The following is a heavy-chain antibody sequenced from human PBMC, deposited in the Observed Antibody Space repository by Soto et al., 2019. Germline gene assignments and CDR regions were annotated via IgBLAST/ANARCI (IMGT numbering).Heavy chain of an antibody. D-gene: IGHD3-3*01. CDR1: GFTFSSYS. J-gene: IGHJ4*02. CDR2: ISSSSSYI. CDR3: ARRYYDFWSGFDY. V-gene: IGHV3-21*01. Sequence: PGGSLRLSCAASGFTFSSYSMNWVRQAPGKGLEWVSSISSSSSYIYYADSVKGRFTISRDNAKNSLYLQMNSLRAEDKAVFYCARRYYDFWSGFDYWGQGTLVTVSS.